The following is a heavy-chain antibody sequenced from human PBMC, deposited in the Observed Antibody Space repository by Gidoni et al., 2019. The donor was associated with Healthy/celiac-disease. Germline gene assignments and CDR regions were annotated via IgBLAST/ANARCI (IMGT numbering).Heavy chain of an antibody. CDR1: GGTFSSYA. CDR3: ARGGHIVVVPAAVSCMDV. J-gene: IGHJ6*02. Sequence: QVQLVQSGAEVKKPGSSVKVSCKASGGTFSSYAISWVRQAPGQGLEWMGGIIPIFGTANYAQKFQGRVTITADESTSTAYMELSSLRSEDTAVYYCARGGHIVVVPAAVSCMDVWGQGTTVTVSS. CDR2: IIPIFGTA. V-gene: IGHV1-69*01. D-gene: IGHD2-2*01.